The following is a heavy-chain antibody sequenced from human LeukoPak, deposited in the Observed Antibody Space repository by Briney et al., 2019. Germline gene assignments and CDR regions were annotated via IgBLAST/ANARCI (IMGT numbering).Heavy chain of an antibody. V-gene: IGHV1-2*02. CDR1: GYTFTGYY. CDR2: INPQSGAT. D-gene: IGHD3-22*01. J-gene: IGHJ4*02. CDR3: ARAVYYDSNAYYFAD. Sequence: ASVKVSCKASGYTFTGYYIHWVRQAPGQGLEWMGWINPQSGATTSAQNFQGRVSVTRDTSIMTVHMELRRLRSDDTAFYFCARAVYYDSNAYYFADWGTGTLVTVSS.